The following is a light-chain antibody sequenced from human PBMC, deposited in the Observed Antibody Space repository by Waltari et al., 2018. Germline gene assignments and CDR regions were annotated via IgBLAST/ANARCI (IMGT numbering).Light chain of an antibody. V-gene: IGKV1-39*01. Sequence: DIQMTQSPSSLSASVGDRVTISCRASQSVSSNLNWYQHKPGKAPKLLIYAASSLQSGVPSRFSGSGSGTDFTLTISGLQLEDFATYYCQQTYNTPPWTFGQGTKVEI. J-gene: IGKJ1*01. CDR3: QQTYNTPPWT. CDR1: QSVSSN. CDR2: AAS.